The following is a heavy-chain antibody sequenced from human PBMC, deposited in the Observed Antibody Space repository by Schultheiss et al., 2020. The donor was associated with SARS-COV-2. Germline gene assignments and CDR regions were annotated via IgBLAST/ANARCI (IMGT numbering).Heavy chain of an antibody. Sequence: GGSLRLSCAASGFAFSSSWMHWVRQAPGKGLVWVSRINTDGSSTNYADSVRGRFTISRDNAKNTVFLQMNSLRAEDTAVYYCARDLPGYSGYPDSLDYWGQGTLVTVSS. J-gene: IGHJ4*02. CDR3: ARDLPGYSGYPDSLDY. V-gene: IGHV3-74*01. CDR1: GFAFSSSW. CDR2: INTDGSST. D-gene: IGHD5-12*01.